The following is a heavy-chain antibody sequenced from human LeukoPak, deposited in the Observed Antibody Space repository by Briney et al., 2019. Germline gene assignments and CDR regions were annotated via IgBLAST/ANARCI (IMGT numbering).Heavy chain of an antibody. V-gene: IGHV4-59*01. CDR2: IYYSGST. CDR1: GGSISSYY. Sequence: SETLSLTCSVSGGSISSYYWSWIRQPPGKGLEWIGYIYYSGSTNYNPSLKSRVTISVDTSKNQFSPKLSSVTAAVTAVYYCARVASSGRWFDPWGQGTLVTVSS. J-gene: IGHJ5*02. CDR3: ARVASSGRWFDP. D-gene: IGHD1-26*01.